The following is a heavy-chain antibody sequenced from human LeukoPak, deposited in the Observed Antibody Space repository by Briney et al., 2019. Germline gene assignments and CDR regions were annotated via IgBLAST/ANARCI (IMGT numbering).Heavy chain of an antibody. V-gene: IGHV3-11*01. CDR3: ARDVVAVAGAIFLGGHYYYGMDV. CDR1: GFTFSDYY. Sequence: SGGSLRLSCAASGFTFSDYYMCWIREAPGEGLEWVSYISSSGSTIYYADSVKGRFTISRDNAKNSLYLQMNSLRAEDTAVYYCARDVVAVAGAIFLGGHYYYGMDVWGQRTTVTVSS. J-gene: IGHJ6*02. D-gene: IGHD6-19*01. CDR2: ISSSGSTI.